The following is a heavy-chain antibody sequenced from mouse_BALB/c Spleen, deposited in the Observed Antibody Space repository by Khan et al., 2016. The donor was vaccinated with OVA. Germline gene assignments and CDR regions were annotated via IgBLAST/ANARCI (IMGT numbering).Heavy chain of an antibody. CDR3: ARRGTGVMDQ. Sequence: EVELVESGGGLVKPGGSLKLSCAASGFTFSSYAMSWVRQSPERRLEWVATISSTGSYTYYPDSVKGRFTISRDIAKNTLYLQMSSLRSEDTAMYYCARRGTGVMDQWGQGTSVTVSS. V-gene: IGHV5-9-3*01. CDR1: GFTFSSYA. CDR2: ISSTGSYT. J-gene: IGHJ4*01. D-gene: IGHD3-3*01.